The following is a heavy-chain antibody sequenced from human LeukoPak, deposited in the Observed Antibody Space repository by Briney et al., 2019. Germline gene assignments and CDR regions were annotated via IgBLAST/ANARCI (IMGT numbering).Heavy chain of an antibody. CDR2: MTATSNTF. CDR1: GFTFSSYS. V-gene: IGHV3-48*04. Sequence: SGRSLRLSCEVSGFTFSSYSMTWVRQVPGKGLEWIAYMTATSNTFYYADSVKGRFTISRDNARNSLFLQMNSLTVEDTAIYYCARSLSGYDPLSAFWGQGTLVTVSS. D-gene: IGHD5-12*01. CDR3: ARSLSGYDPLSAF. J-gene: IGHJ1*01.